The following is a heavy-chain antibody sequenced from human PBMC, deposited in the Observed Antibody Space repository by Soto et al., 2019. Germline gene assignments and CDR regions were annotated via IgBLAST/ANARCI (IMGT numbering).Heavy chain of an antibody. Sequence: QVQLVESGGGVVQPGRSLRLSCAASGFTFSSYGMHWVRQAPGKGLEWVAVIWYDGSNKYYADSVKGRFTISRDNSKNTLYLQMNSLRAEDTAVYYCAREGVEQWLVHRLDFFDYWGQGTLVTVSS. CDR2: IWYDGSNK. J-gene: IGHJ4*02. V-gene: IGHV3-33*01. CDR1: GFTFSSYG. CDR3: AREGVEQWLVHRLDFFDY. D-gene: IGHD6-19*01.